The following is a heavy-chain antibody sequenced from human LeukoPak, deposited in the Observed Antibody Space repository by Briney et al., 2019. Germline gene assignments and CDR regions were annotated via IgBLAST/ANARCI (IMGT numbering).Heavy chain of an antibody. Sequence: SETLSLTCTVSGGSISSSSYYWGWIRQPPGKGLEWIGSIYYSGSTYYNPSLKSRVTISVDTSKNQFSLKLSSVTAADTAVYYCARAPPDGSTSREGEYYFDYWGQGTLVTVSS. V-gene: IGHV4-39*07. CDR2: IYYSGST. CDR3: ARAPPDGSTSREGEYYFDY. D-gene: IGHD2-2*01. CDR1: GGSISSSSYY. J-gene: IGHJ4*02.